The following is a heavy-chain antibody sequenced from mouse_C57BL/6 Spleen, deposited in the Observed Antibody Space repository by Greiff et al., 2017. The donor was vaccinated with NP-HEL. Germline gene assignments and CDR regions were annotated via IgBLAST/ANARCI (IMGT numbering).Heavy chain of an antibody. Sequence: QVQLQQPGAELVKPGASVKMSCKASGYTFTSYWITWVKQRPGQGLEWIGDIYPGSGSTNYNEKFKSKATLTVDSSSRTAYMQLSSLTSEDSAVYYCARRGYYSNYVWFAYWGQGTLVTVSA. CDR1: GYTFTSYW. J-gene: IGHJ3*01. CDR3: ARRGYYSNYVWFAY. D-gene: IGHD2-5*01. CDR2: IYPGSGST. V-gene: IGHV1-55*01.